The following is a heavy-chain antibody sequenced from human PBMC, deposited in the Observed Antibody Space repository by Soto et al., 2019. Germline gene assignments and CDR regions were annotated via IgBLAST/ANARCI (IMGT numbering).Heavy chain of an antibody. CDR1: GGSFSGYY. Sequence: TSETLSLTCAVYGGSFSGYYWSWIRQPPGKGLEWIGEINHSGSTNYNPSLKSRVTISVDTSKNQFSLKLSSVTAADTAVYYCARAQGYCSGGSCYSDYWGQGTLVTVSS. J-gene: IGHJ4*02. CDR3: ARAQGYCSGGSCYSDY. V-gene: IGHV4-34*01. D-gene: IGHD2-15*01. CDR2: INHSGST.